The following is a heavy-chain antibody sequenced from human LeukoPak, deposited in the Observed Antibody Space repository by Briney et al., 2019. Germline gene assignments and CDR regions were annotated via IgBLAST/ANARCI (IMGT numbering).Heavy chain of an antibody. D-gene: IGHD2-2*01. CDR1: GGSISSSSYY. Sequence: PSETLSLTCTVSGGSISSSSYYWGWIRQPPGKGLEWIGSIYYSGSTNYTPSLKSRVTISVDTSKNQFSLKLSSVTAADTAVYYCARVPLRDCSSTSCLRYFYMDVWGKGTTVTVS. J-gene: IGHJ6*03. CDR3: ARVPLRDCSSTSCLRYFYMDV. V-gene: IGHV4-39*07. CDR2: IYYSGST.